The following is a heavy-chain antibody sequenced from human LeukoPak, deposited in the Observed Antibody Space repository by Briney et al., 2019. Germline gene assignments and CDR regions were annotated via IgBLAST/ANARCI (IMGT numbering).Heavy chain of an antibody. Sequence: GGSLRLSCAASGFTFSSYGMHWVRQAPGKGLEWVAVISYDGSNKYYADSVKGRFTISRDNSKNTLYLQMNSLRAEDTAVYYCAKGAGCSGGSCYCASAEGYYGMDVWGQGTTVTVCS. J-gene: IGHJ6*02. CDR2: ISYDGSNK. D-gene: IGHD2-15*01. V-gene: IGHV3-30*18. CDR1: GFTFSSYG. CDR3: AKGAGCSGGSCYCASAEGYYGMDV.